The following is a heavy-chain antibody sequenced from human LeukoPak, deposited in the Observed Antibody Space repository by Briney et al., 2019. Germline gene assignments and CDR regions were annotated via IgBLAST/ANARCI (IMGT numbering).Heavy chain of an antibody. CDR3: ARGARVWSGYLEGSDY. J-gene: IGHJ4*02. CDR1: GYTFTSYG. CDR2: ISAYNGNT. D-gene: IGHD3-3*01. V-gene: IGHV1-18*01. Sequence: ASVKVSCKASGYTFTSYGISWVRQAPGQGLEWMGWISAYNGNTNYAQKLQGRVTMTTDTSTSTAYMELRSLRSDDTAVYYCARGARVWSGYLEGSDYWGQGTLVTVSS.